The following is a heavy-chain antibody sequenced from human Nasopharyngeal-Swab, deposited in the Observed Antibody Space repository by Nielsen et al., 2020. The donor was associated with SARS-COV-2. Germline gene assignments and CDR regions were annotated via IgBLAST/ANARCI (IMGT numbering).Heavy chain of an antibody. CDR3: ARPYRYCSGGSCHSGGAFDI. J-gene: IGHJ3*02. Sequence: WIRQPPGKGLVWIGRFYYSGSTYYNPSLKSRVTISVDTSKNQFSLKLSSETAAGTAVYYCARPYRYCSGGSCHSGGAFDIWGQGTMVTVSS. D-gene: IGHD2-15*01. CDR2: FYYSGST. V-gene: IGHV4-39*01.